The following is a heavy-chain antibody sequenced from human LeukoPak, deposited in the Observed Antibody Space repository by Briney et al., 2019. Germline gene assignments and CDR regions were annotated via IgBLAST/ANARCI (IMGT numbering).Heavy chain of an antibody. CDR3: ASTVVVTAWEEYYFDY. D-gene: IGHD2-21*02. Sequence: SVEVSCKASGGTFSSYAISWVRQAPGQGLEWMGGIIPIFGTANYAQKFQGRVTITTDESTSTAYMELSSLRSEDTAVYYCASTVVVTAWEEYYFDYWGQGTLVTVSS. CDR1: GGTFSSYA. CDR2: IIPIFGTA. V-gene: IGHV1-69*05. J-gene: IGHJ4*02.